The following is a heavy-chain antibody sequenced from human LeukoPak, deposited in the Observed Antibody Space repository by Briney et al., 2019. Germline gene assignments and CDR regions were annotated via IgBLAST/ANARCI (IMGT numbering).Heavy chain of an antibody. CDR1: GGSISSGSYY. Sequence: KPSGTLSLTCTVSGGSISSGSYYWSWIRQPAGKGLEWIGRIYTSGSTNYNPSLKSRVTISVDTSKNQFSLKLSSVTAADTAVYYCARDLTGGTGRWLQDWYFDLWGRGTLVTVSS. V-gene: IGHV4-61*02. CDR3: ARDLTGGTGRWLQDWYFDL. J-gene: IGHJ2*01. CDR2: IYTSGST. D-gene: IGHD5-24*01.